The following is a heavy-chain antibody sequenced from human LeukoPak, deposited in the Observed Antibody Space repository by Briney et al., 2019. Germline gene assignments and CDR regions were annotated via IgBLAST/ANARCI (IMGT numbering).Heavy chain of an antibody. Sequence: SVKVSCKASGGTFSSYAISWVRQAPGQGLEWMGRIIPILGIANYAQKFQGRVTITADKSTSTAYMELSSLRSEDTAVYYCARDSRDYKYSSSWFISFDYWGQGTLVTVSS. CDR1: GGTFSSYA. D-gene: IGHD6-13*01. CDR3: ARDSRDYKYSSSWFISFDY. V-gene: IGHV1-69*04. J-gene: IGHJ4*02. CDR2: IIPILGIA.